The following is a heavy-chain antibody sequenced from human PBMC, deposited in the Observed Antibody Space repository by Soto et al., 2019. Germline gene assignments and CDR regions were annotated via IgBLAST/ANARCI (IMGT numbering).Heavy chain of an antibody. CDR3: ASLTIVRAPPYPTHY. CDR1: GGSTMISSYY. D-gene: IGHD1-26*01. CDR2: MYYSGST. Sequence: PSETLSLTCDVSGGSTMISSYYCAWIRQPPGKGLEWIGSMYYSGSTYYNPSLKSRVTMSVDTSKNQFSLRLNSVTAADTAVYYCASLTIVRAPPYPTHYSGPGIFVTLSS. V-gene: IGHV4-39*01. J-gene: IGHJ4*02.